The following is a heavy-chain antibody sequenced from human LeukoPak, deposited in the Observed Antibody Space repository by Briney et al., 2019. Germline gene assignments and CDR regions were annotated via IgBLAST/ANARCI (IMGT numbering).Heavy chain of an antibody. V-gene: IGHV3-7*01. J-gene: IGHJ4*02. CDR2: IKTDGSEK. Sequence: PGGSLRLSCAASGFTFSDYWMTWVRQAPGEGLEWLANIKTDGSEKYYVDSVRGRFTISRDNANNSLYLQMNSLRVEDTAVYFCASYLYWWSDLGFWGQGTLVTVSS. D-gene: IGHD2-8*02. CDR3: ASYLYWWSDLGF. CDR1: GFTFSDYW.